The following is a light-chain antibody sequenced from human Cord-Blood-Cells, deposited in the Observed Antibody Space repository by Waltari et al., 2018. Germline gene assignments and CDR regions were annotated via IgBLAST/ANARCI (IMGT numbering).Light chain of an antibody. CDR3: QQSYSTPFT. V-gene: IGKV1-39*01. Sequence: DIQMTQSPSSLSASVGDRVTITCLASQSISSYFNWYQQKPGKAPKLLIYAASSLQSGVPSRFSGSGSGTDFTLTISSLQPEDFATYYCQQSYSTPFTFGPGTKVDIK. J-gene: IGKJ3*01. CDR1: QSISSY. CDR2: AAS.